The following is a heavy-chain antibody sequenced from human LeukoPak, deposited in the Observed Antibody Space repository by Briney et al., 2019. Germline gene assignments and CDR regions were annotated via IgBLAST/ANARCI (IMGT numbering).Heavy chain of an antibody. CDR3: ARIQDIVVVPAAVNWFDP. V-gene: IGHV4-34*01. CDR1: GGSFSGYY. CDR2: INHSGST. Sequence: SETLSLTGAVYGGSFSGYYWSWIRQPPGKGLEWIGEINHSGSTNYNPSLKSRVTISVDTSKNQFSLKLSSVTAAGTAVYYCARIQDIVVVPAAVNWFDPWGQGTLVTVSS. J-gene: IGHJ5*02. D-gene: IGHD2-2*01.